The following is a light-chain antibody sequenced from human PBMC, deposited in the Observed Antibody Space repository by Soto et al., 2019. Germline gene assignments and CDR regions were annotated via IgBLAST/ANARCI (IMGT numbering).Light chain of an antibody. Sequence: EIVMTQSPATLSVSPGERATLSCRASQSVSSDLAWYQQKPGQAPRLLIYGASTRATGIPARFSGGGSGTEFTLTISSLQSEDFAVYYCQQSNNWPWTFGQGTKVEIK. CDR1: QSVSSD. V-gene: IGKV3D-15*01. J-gene: IGKJ1*01. CDR2: GAS. CDR3: QQSNNWPWT.